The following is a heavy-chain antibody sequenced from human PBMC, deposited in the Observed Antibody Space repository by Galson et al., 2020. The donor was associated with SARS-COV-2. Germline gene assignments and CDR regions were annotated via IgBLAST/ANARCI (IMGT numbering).Heavy chain of an antibody. CDR2: TSWNRGSL. CDR3: AKGDFWSGYYLDY. Sequence: SLKISCAASGFTFDDYAMHWVRQAPGKGLEWVSGTSWNRGSLGHADSVKGRFTISRDNAKNSLYLQMNSLRAEDTALYYCAKGDFWSGYYLDYWGQGTLVTVSS. CDR1: GFTFDDYA. V-gene: IGHV3-9*01. D-gene: IGHD3-3*01. J-gene: IGHJ4*02.